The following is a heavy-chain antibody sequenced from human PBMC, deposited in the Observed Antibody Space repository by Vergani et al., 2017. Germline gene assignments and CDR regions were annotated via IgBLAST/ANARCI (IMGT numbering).Heavy chain of an antibody. D-gene: IGHD3-10*01. V-gene: IGHV3-23*01. CDR2: IRSGGGDI. J-gene: IGHJ1*01. Sequence: EVQLLESGGGLVQPGRSRRLSCAGAGFTFDTYTMAYVRQATGKGLEWVATIRSGGGDIFYADSVKGRFTISRDNSKNTLFLQMNSLKDEDTAVYYCTTAWGVYYLHGEYFQYWGRGTLVSVSS. CDR3: TTAWGVYYLHGEYFQY. CDR1: GFTFDTYT.